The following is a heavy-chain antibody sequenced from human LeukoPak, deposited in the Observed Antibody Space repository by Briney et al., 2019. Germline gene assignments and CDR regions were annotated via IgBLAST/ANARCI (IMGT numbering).Heavy chain of an antibody. CDR3: ARGPPRGKYYYMDV. Sequence: GGSLRLSCAASGFTFSSYAMSWVRQAPGKGLEWVSAISGSGGSTYYADSVEGRFTLSRDNAKNSLYLQMNSLTAGDTAVYYCARGPPRGKYYYMDVWGKGTTVTVSS. CDR1: GFTFSSYA. D-gene: IGHD1-1*01. V-gene: IGHV3-23*01. CDR2: ISGSGGST. J-gene: IGHJ6*03.